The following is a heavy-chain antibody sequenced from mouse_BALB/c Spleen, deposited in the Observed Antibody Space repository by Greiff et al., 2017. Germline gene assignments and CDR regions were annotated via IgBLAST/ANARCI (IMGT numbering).Heavy chain of an antibody. D-gene: IGHD2-1*01. CDR2: ISSGGSYT. V-gene: IGHV5-9-4*01. J-gene: IGHJ2*01. CDR3: AMIYYGKFDY. Sequence: EVKVVESGGGLVKPGGSLKLSCAASGFTFSSYAMSWVRQSPEKRLEWVAEISSGGSYTYYPDTVTGRFTISRDNAKNTLYLEMSSLRSEDTAMYYCAMIYYGKFDYWGQGTTLTVSS. CDR1: GFTFSSYA.